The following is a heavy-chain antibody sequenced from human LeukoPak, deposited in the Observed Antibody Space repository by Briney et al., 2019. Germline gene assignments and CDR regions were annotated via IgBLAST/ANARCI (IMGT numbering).Heavy chain of an antibody. D-gene: IGHD3-9*01. CDR1: GGSISSYY. V-gene: IGHV4-4*07. Sequence: PSETLSLTCTVSGGSISSYYWSWIRQPAGKGLEWIGRIYTSGSTNYNPSLKSRVTMSVDTSKNQFSLKLSSVTAADTAVYYCARELPIYFDWLGAFDIWGQGTMVTVSS. CDR2: IYTSGST. CDR3: ARELPIYFDWLGAFDI. J-gene: IGHJ3*02.